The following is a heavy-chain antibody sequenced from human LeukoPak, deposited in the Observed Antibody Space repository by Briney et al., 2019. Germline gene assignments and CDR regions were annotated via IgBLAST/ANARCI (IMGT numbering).Heavy chain of an antibody. V-gene: IGHV4-34*01. D-gene: IGHD3-16*02. CDR2: INHSGST. J-gene: IGHJ4*02. CDR1: GGSFSGYY. CDR3: ARLYVWGSYRYRGDY. Sequence: PSETLSLTCAVYGGSFSGYYWSWIRQPPGKGLEWIGKINHSGSTNYNPSLKSRVTISVDTSKNQFSLKLSSVTAADTAVYYCARLYVWGSYRYRGDYWGQGTLVTVSS.